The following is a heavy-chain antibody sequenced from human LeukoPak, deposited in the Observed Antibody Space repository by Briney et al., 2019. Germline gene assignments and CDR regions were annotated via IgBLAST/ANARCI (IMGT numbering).Heavy chain of an antibody. CDR3: ARGLASAGLDC. D-gene: IGHD6-13*01. CDR2: IYYSGST. Sequence: SQTLSLTCTVSGGSISSGSYYWGWIRQPPGKGLEWIGSIYYSGSTYYNPSLKSRVTISVDTSKNQFSLKLSSVTAADTAMYYCARGLASAGLDCWGQGALVTVSS. J-gene: IGHJ4*02. CDR1: GGSISSGSYY. V-gene: IGHV4-39*07.